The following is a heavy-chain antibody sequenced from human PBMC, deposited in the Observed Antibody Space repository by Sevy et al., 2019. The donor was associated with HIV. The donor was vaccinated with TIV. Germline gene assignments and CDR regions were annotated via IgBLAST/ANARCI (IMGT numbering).Heavy chain of an antibody. CDR1: GFTFSDYY. Sequence: GGSLRLSCAASGFTFSDYYMSWIRQAPGKGLEWVSYISSSGSTIYYADSVQGRLTISRDNAENSLSLQMNSLRADDTAIYYCARDGGPLLPSARGVEWWGQGSLVTV. CDR3: ARDGGPLLPSARGVEW. D-gene: IGHD2-2*01. J-gene: IGHJ4*02. V-gene: IGHV3-11*01. CDR2: ISSSGSTI.